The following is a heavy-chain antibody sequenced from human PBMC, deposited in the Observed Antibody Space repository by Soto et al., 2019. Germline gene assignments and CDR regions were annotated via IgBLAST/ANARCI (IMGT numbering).Heavy chain of an antibody. J-gene: IGHJ5*01. D-gene: IGHD2-8*01. V-gene: IGHV4-4*07. Sequence: TLSLTCNVSGGSINSYYWSWIRQPAGKGLEWIGRISSGGSAIYNPSLKSRVTISVDTSKNQFSLRLTSVTAADTAVYFCARDAYPNWFDFWGQGTLVTVSS. CDR2: ISSGGSA. CDR1: GGSINSYY. CDR3: ARDAYPNWFDF.